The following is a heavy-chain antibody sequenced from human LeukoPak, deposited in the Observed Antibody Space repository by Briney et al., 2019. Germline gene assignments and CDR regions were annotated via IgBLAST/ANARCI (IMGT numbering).Heavy chain of an antibody. D-gene: IGHD3-10*01. CDR3: TTGIRGD. CDR2: IASKTGGGAT. Sequence: GGSLRLSCSASGLTVTNAWMNWVRQAPGEGLDWVGRIASKTGGGATDYAATVKGRFTISRDDSKNTLNLQMNSLKTEDTAVYYCTTGIRGDWGQGTMVTVSS. V-gene: IGHV3-15*07. J-gene: IGHJ4*02. CDR1: GLTVTNAW.